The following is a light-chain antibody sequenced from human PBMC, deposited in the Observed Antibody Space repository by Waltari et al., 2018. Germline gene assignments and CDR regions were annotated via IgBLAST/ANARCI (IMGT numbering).Light chain of an antibody. CDR3: QQYNDWPLT. CDR2: GSS. CDR1: ETIRSN. Sequence: EIVMTQSPATMSMSPGDRATLSCRASETIRSNLAWYQQKLGQAPRLLVYGSSTRANGIPARFSGSGSGLAFTLTISSLQSEDFGVYYCQQYNDWPLTFGGGTKVEIK. V-gene: IGKV3-15*01. J-gene: IGKJ4*01.